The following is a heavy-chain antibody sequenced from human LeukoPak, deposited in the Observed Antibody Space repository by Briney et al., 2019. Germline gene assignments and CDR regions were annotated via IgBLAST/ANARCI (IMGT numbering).Heavy chain of an antibody. J-gene: IGHJ4*02. V-gene: IGHV3-30*03. CDR1: GFSFTMHW. Sequence: GGSLRLSCAASGFSFTMHWMHWVRQAPGKGLEWVAVISLDGSDGYYADSVKGRFTISRDNSKNTLYLQMNSLRAEDTAVYYCARDPMVRGVIVWYFDYWGQGTLVTVSS. CDR3: ARDPMVRGVIVWYFDY. D-gene: IGHD3-10*01. CDR2: ISLDGSDG.